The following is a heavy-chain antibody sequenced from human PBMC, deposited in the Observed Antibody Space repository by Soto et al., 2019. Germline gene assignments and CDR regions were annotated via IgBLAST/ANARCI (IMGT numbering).Heavy chain of an antibody. V-gene: IGHV1-24*01. Sequence: ASVKVSCKVSGYTLTELSMHWVRQAPGKGLEWMGGFDPEDGETIYAQKFQGRVTMTEDTSTDTAYMELSSLRSEDTAVYYCAAQYDCSGGSCYPDPLDIWGKGTLVTVSS. D-gene: IGHD2-15*01. J-gene: IGHJ3*02. CDR3: AAQYDCSGGSCYPDPLDI. CDR2: FDPEDGET. CDR1: GYTLTELS.